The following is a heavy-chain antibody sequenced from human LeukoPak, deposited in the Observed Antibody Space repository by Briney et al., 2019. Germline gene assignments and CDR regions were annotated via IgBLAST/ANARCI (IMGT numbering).Heavy chain of an antibody. CDR2: IYTSGST. Sequence: SXXLSLTCTVSGGSISSYYWSWTRQPAGKGLEWIGRIYTSGSTNYNPSLKSRVTMSVDTSKNQFSLKLSSVTAAVTAVYYCARVLTIFGVVDWFDPWGQGTLVTVSS. V-gene: IGHV4-4*07. J-gene: IGHJ5*02. CDR3: ARVLTIFGVVDWFDP. D-gene: IGHD3-3*01. CDR1: GGSISSYY.